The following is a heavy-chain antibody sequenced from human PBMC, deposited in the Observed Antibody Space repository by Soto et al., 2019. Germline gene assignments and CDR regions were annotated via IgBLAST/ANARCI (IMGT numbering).Heavy chain of an antibody. CDR1: GGTFSSYA. CDR2: IIPIFGTA. J-gene: IGHJ5*02. Sequence: VQLVQSGAEVKKPGASVKVSCKASGGTFSSYAISWVRQAPRQGLEWMGGIIPIFGTANYAQKFQGRVTNTADEPTSTAYMELSSLRSDDTAVYYCAGIITNYGVDNYNWFDPWVHGTLDTVSS. CDR3: AGIITNYGVDNYNWFDP. D-gene: IGHD3-3*01. V-gene: IGHV1-69*12.